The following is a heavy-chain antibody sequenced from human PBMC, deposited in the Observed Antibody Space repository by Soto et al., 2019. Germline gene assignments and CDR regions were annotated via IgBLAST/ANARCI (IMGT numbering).Heavy chain of an antibody. CDR2: ISGSGGST. CDR1: GFTFSSYA. D-gene: IGHD3-16*02. J-gene: IGHJ4*02. V-gene: IGHV3-23*01. CDR3: AKDDHDLVHLGEFSLQPIDY. Sequence: GGSLRLSCAASGFTFSSYAMSWVRQAPGKGLEWVSAISGSGGSTYYADSVKGRFTISRDNSKNTLYLQMNSLRAEDTAVYYCAKDDHDLVHLGEFSLQPIDYWGQGTLVPVSS.